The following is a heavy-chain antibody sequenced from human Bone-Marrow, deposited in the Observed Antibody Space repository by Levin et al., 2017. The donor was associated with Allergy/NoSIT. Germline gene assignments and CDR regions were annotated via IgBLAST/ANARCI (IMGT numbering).Heavy chain of an antibody. CDR1: GFTFGDYA. J-gene: IGHJ4*02. V-gene: IGHV3-9*01. D-gene: IGHD5-18*01. Sequence: LTGGSLRLSCVGSGFTFGDYAMHWARQAPGKGLEWVSGINDNSDYIVYADSVKGRFIISRDNANNSLYLQMSSLRHEDTALYYCARGYSYGVDRSDFHNWGRGILVTVSS. CDR2: INDNSDYI. CDR3: ARGYSYGVDRSDFHN.